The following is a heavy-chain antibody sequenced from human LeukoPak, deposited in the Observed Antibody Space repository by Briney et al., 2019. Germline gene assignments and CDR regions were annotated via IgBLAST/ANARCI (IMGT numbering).Heavy chain of an antibody. D-gene: IGHD1-20*01. Sequence: PSETLSLTCTVSGGSISSYYWSWIRQPPGKGLEWLGYIYYSGSTNYNPSLKSRVTISVDTSKNQCSLKLGSVTAADTAVYYCARVTAPRGYFDYWGQGTLVTVSS. CDR1: GGSISSYY. J-gene: IGHJ4*02. CDR2: IYYSGST. CDR3: ARVTAPRGYFDY. V-gene: IGHV4-59*01.